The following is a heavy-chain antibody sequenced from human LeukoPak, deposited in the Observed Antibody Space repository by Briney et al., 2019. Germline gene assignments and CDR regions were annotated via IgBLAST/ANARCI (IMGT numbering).Heavy chain of an antibody. CDR1: GYTFTGYF. Sequence: ASVKVSCKASGYTFTGYFLHWVRQAPGQGLEWMGRINPNNGDTNYAQNLQGRVTMTRDTSISTAYMELSRLRSDDTAVYFCARGPLYSYGIIDYWRQGTLVTVSS. J-gene: IGHJ4*02. CDR2: INPNNGDT. CDR3: ARGPLYSYGIIDY. V-gene: IGHV1-2*06. D-gene: IGHD5-18*01.